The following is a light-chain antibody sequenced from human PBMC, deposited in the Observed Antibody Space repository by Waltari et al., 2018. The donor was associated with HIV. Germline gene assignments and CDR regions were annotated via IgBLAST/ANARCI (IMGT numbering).Light chain of an antibody. J-gene: IGKJ1*01. CDR1: QSINSH. Sequence: DLHMTQSPSSLSASVVNRVTITCRASQSINSHLNWYQQKPGKAPKLLIYGASTLQGGVPSKFSGSGSGTDFTLIIKSLQPDDFATYYCQQSYTLPRTFGQGTKVEI. V-gene: IGKV1-39*01. CDR3: QQSYTLPRT. CDR2: GAS.